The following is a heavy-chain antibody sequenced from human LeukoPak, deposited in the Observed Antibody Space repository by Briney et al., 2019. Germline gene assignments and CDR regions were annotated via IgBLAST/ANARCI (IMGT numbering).Heavy chain of an antibody. D-gene: IGHD3-22*01. Sequence: GGSLRLSCAASGFTFSTFGMHWVRQAPGKGLEWVAFIRYDGSNKYHADSVKGRFTISRDNSKNTLYMQMNSLRAEDTAVYYCAKDLGYYDRSGYSPYWGQGTLATVSS. V-gene: IGHV3-30*02. CDR1: GFTFSTFG. CDR2: IRYDGSNK. J-gene: IGHJ4*02. CDR3: AKDLGYYDRSGYSPY.